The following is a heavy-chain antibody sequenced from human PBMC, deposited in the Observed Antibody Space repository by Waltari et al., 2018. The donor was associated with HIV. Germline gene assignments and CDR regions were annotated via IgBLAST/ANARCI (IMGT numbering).Heavy chain of an antibody. V-gene: IGHV3-64D*06. CDR2: VSSDGDST. D-gene: IGHD3-22*01. Sequence: APGKGLECVSGVSSDGDSTYYANSVMGRFTISRDNSNNTTYLQMSSLRSEDTAIYYCARSYYDPSGQYYFDYWGQGTLVTVSS. CDR3: ARSYYDPSGQYYFDY. J-gene: IGHJ4*02.